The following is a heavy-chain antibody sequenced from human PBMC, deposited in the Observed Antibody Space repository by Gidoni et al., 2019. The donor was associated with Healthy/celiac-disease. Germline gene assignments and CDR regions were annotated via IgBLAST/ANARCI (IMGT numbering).Heavy chain of an antibody. D-gene: IGHD4-17*01. CDR2: ISSSSSYI. J-gene: IGHJ6*02. V-gene: IGHV3-21*01. CDR1: GFTFSSYS. Sequence: EVQLVESGGGLVKPGGSLRLSCAASGFTFSSYSMNWVRQAPGKGLEWVSSISSSSSYIYYADSVKGRFTISRDNAKNSLYLQMNSLRAEDTAVYYCARDLFGTTVTMMDYYYYYGMDVWGQGTTVTVSS. CDR3: ARDLFGTTVTMMDYYYYYGMDV.